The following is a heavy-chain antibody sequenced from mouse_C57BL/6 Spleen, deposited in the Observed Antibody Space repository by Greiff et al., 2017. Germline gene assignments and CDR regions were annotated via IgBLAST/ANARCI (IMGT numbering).Heavy chain of an antibody. CDR2: IDPSDSET. Sequence: QVQLQQPGAELVRPGSSVKLSCKASGYTFTSYWMHWVKQRPIQGLEWIGNIDPSDSETHYTQKFKDKATLTVDKSSSTAYMQLSSLTSEDSAVYYCARWGAQASYYFDYWGQGTTLTVSS. V-gene: IGHV1-52*01. CDR1: GYTFTSYW. J-gene: IGHJ2*01. D-gene: IGHD3-2*02. CDR3: ARWGAQASYYFDY.